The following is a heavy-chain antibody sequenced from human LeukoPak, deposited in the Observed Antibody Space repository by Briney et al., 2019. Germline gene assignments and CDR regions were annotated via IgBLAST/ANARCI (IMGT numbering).Heavy chain of an antibody. V-gene: IGHV3-48*03. D-gene: IGHD1-26*01. CDR2: ITADGTNK. J-gene: IGHJ4*02. Sequence: PGGSLRLSCATSGFTFSNYEMNWVRQAPGKGLQWVSYITADGTNKYDADSVKGRFTISRDNTKNSLYLQMNSLRVDDTAIYYCAREVEWELPDYWGQGTLVTVSS. CDR3: AREVEWELPDY. CDR1: GFTFSNYE.